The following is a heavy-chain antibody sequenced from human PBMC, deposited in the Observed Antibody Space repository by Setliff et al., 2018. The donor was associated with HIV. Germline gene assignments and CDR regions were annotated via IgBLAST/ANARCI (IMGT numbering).Heavy chain of an antibody. CDR1: GYTFTSYG. CDR2: INTGNDNT. D-gene: IGHD5-18*01. V-gene: IGHV1-3*04. Sequence: ASVKVSCKASGYTFTSYGISWVRQAPGQGLEWMGWINTGNDNTRYSQKFQGRVTITRDTSASTAYMELSSLTSEDTAVYYCAKGGDRAMINFDHWGQGTLVTVSS. J-gene: IGHJ4*02. CDR3: AKGGDRAMINFDH.